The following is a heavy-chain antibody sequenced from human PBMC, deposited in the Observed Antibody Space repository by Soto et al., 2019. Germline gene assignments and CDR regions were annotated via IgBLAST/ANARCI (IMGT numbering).Heavy chain of an antibody. CDR2: ISAYNGNT. J-gene: IGHJ4*02. CDR3: ARDLGYCSSTSCYGPIHRFDY. D-gene: IGHD2-2*01. CDR1: GYTFTSYG. V-gene: IGHV1-18*01. Sequence: ASVKVSCKASGYTFTSYGISWVRQAPGQGLEWMGWISAYNGNTNYAQKLQGRVTMTTDTSTSTAYMELRSLRSDDTAVYYCARDLGYCSSTSCYGPIHRFDYWGQGTLVTVSS.